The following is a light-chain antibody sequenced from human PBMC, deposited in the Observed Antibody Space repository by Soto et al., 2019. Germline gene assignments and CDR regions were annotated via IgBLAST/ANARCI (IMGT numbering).Light chain of an antibody. Sequence: QSALTQPASVSGSPGQSITISCTGTSSDVGSYNLVSWYQQHPGKAPKLMIYEDTKRPSGVSTRFSGSKSGNTASLTISGLQAEDEADYYCCSYAGTITYIVFGGGTKVTVL. J-gene: IGLJ2*01. CDR3: CSYAGTITYIV. CDR2: EDT. CDR1: SSDVGSYNL. V-gene: IGLV2-23*01.